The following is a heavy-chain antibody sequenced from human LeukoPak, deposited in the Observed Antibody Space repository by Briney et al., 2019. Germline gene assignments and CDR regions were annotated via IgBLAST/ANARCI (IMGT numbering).Heavy chain of an antibody. CDR1: GFTFSSYA. J-gene: IGHJ4*02. D-gene: IGHD3-10*01. V-gene: IGHV3-23*01. CDR3: AKGSVIITRYFDY. Sequence: GGSLRLSCAASGFTFSSYAMSWVRQAPGKGLEWVSAISGSGGSTYYADSAKGRFTISRDNSKNTLYLQMNSLRAEDTAVYYCAKGSVIITRYFDYWGQGTLVTVSS. CDR2: ISGSGGST.